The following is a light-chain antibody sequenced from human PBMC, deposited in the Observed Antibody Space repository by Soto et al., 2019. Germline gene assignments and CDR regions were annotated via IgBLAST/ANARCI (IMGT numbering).Light chain of an antibody. CDR2: AAS. CDR3: QQSYSTPQT. V-gene: IGKV1-39*01. CDR1: QTIIGY. Sequence: DIQMTQSPSSLSASIGDSVTITCRASQTIIGYLNWYQQKPGKAPRLLINAASNLQSGVPSRFRGSGSETDFTLTITSLQPEDFATYYCQQSYSTPQTFGQGTKVDI. J-gene: IGKJ1*01.